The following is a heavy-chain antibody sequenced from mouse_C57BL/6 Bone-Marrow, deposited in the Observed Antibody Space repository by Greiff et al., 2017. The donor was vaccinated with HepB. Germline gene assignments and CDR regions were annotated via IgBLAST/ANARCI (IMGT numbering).Heavy chain of an antibody. V-gene: IGHV1-62-2*01. CDR2: FYPGSGSI. J-gene: IGHJ1*03. D-gene: IGHD1-1*01. CDR1: GYTFTEYT. Sequence: QVQLQQSGAELVKPGASVKLSCKASGYTFTEYTIHWVKQRSGQGLEWIGWFYPGSGSIKYNEKFKDKATLTADKSSSTVYMELSRLTSEDSAVYFCARHEVYYYGSSHWYFDVWGTGTTVTVSS. CDR3: ARHEVYYYGSSHWYFDV.